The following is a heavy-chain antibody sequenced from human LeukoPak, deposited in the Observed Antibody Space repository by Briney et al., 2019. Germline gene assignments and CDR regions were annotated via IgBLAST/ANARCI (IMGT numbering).Heavy chain of an antibody. D-gene: IGHD2-2*03. Sequence: PAGTLSLTCSVSGGAISSYYWSWVRQPPGKGLEWVGYIYYGGSTNYNRSLKSRVTISVDTSKNQFSLKLGSVTAADTAVYYCARLGCCSSTNCRCMDVWGQGTTVTVSS. CDR2: IYYGGST. CDR3: ARLGCCSSTNCRCMDV. CDR1: GGAISSYY. V-gene: IGHV4-59*08. J-gene: IGHJ6*02.